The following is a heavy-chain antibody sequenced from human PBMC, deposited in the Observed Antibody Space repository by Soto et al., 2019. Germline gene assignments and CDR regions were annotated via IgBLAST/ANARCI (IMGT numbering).Heavy chain of an antibody. D-gene: IGHD2-2*01. J-gene: IGHJ3*02. Sequence: LRLSCAASGFTFSSYDMHWVRQATGKGLEWVSAIGTAGDTYYPGSVKGRFTISRENAKNSLYLQMNSLRAGDTAVYYCAREPEGTGAFDIWGQGTMVTVSS. CDR3: AREPEGTGAFDI. CDR1: GFTFSSYD. V-gene: IGHV3-13*01. CDR2: IGTAGDT.